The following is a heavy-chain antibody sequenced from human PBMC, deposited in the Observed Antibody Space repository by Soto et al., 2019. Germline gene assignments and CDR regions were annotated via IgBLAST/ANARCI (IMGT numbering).Heavy chain of an antibody. V-gene: IGHV3-23*01. CDR3: VRGGGGGLFDP. J-gene: IGHJ5*02. CDR2: ISGSGGST. CDR1: GFTFSSYA. D-gene: IGHD2-15*01. Sequence: GGSLRLSCAASGFTFSSYAMSWVRQAPGKGLEWASAISGSGGSTYYADSVKGRFTISRDNAKRSLYLQMMSLTAEDTAIYYCVRGGGGGLFDPWGQGTMVTVSS.